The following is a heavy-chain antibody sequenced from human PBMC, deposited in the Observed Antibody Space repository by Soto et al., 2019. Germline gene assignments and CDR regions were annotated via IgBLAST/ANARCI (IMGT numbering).Heavy chain of an antibody. CDR3: ARHDCISTSCYYYFYYIMDV. CDR1: GGTFSSYA. V-gene: IGHV1-69*13. CDR2: IIPIFDTA. D-gene: IGHD2-2*01. J-gene: IGHJ6*02. Sequence: ASVKVSCKTSGGTFSSYAISWVRQAPGQGLEWMGGIIPIFDTANYAQKFQGRVTITADESTSTAYMELSSLRSEDTAVYYCARHDCISTSCYYYFYYIMDVWGQGTTVRVSS.